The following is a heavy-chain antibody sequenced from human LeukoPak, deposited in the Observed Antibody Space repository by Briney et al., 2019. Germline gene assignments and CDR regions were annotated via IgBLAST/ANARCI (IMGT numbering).Heavy chain of an antibody. CDR3: AREVRRYGTMIVGGTGPPGY. D-gene: IGHD3-22*01. V-gene: IGHV3-30-3*01. Sequence: GGSLRLSCAASGFTFSSYAMHWVCQAPGKGLEWVAVISYDGSNKYYADSVKGRFTISRDNSKNTLYLQMNSLRAEDTAVYYCAREVRRYGTMIVGGTGPPGYGGQGTLVTVSS. CDR1: GFTFSSYA. J-gene: IGHJ4*02. CDR2: ISYDGSNK.